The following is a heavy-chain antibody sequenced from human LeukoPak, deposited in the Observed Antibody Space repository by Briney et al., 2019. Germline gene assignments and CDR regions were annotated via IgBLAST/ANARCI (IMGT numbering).Heavy chain of an antibody. CDR3: ARDRGVITMVRGVKFWFDP. J-gene: IGHJ5*02. V-gene: IGHV1-2*02. CDR2: INPNSGGT. CDR1: GYTFTVYY. D-gene: IGHD3-10*01. Sequence: ASVTVSCKASGYTFTVYYMHWVRQAPGQGLEWMGWINPNSGGTNYAQKFQGRVTMTRDTSISTAYMELSRLRSDDTAVYYCARDRGVITMVRGVKFWFDPWGQGTLVTVSS.